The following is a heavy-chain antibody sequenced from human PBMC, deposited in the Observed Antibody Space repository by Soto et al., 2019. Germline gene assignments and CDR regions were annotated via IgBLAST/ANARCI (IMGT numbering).Heavy chain of an antibody. V-gene: IGHV3-23*01. CDR3: AKVGYYDSSGYYYPYYFDY. CDR2: ISGSGGST. Sequence: EVQLLESGGGLVQPGGSLRLSCAASGFTFSSYAMSWVRQAPGKGLEWVSAISGSGGSTYYADSVKGRCTISRDNSKNTLYLQMNSLRAEDTAVYYCAKVGYYDSSGYYYPYYFDYWGQGTLVTVSS. CDR1: GFTFSSYA. D-gene: IGHD3-22*01. J-gene: IGHJ4*02.